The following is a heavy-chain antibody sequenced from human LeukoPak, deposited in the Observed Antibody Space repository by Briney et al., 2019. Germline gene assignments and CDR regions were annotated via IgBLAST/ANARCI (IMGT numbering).Heavy chain of an antibody. CDR2: ISGSGGST. CDR3: AKGHVTMIVVISPIDY. J-gene: IGHJ4*02. Sequence: GGSLRLSCAASGFTFSTYAMSWVRQAPGKGLEWVSAISGSGGSTYYADSVKGRFTISRDNSKNTLYLQMNSLRAEDTAVYYCAKGHVTMIVVISPIDYWGQGTLVTVSS. D-gene: IGHD3-22*01. V-gene: IGHV3-23*01. CDR1: GFTFSTYA.